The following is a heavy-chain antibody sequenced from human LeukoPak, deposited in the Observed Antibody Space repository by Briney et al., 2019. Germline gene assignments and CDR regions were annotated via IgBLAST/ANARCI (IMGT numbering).Heavy chain of an antibody. CDR2: IYYSGSS. Sequence: SETLSLTCTVSGGSIRSYYWSWIRQPPGKGLEWIGYIYYSGSSNYNPSLKSRVTISVDTSKNQFSLKLSSVTAADTAVYYCARNYPLVRGPYFDYWGQGTLVTVSS. D-gene: IGHD1-7*01. CDR1: GGSIRSYY. CDR3: ARNYPLVRGPYFDY. J-gene: IGHJ4*02. V-gene: IGHV4-59*01.